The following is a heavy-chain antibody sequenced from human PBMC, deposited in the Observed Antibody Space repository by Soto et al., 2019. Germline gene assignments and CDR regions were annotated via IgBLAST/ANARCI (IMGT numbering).Heavy chain of an antibody. J-gene: IGHJ6*03. CDR3: ARGHGDPYYYYYYMDV. Sequence: GGSLRLSCAASGFTFSSYGMHWVRQAPGKGLEWVAVIWYDGSNKYYADSVKGRFTISRDNSKNTLYLQMNSLRAEDTAVYYCARGHGDPYYYYYYMDVWGKGTTVTVSS. CDR1: GFTFSSYG. CDR2: IWYDGSNK. D-gene: IGHD4-17*01. V-gene: IGHV3-33*01.